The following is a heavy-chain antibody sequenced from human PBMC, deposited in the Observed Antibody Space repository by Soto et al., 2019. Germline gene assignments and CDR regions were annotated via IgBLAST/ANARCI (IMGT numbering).Heavy chain of an antibody. J-gene: IGHJ5*02. CDR3: ASTHCSGGSCYVPPFDP. CDR2: INPSGGST. V-gene: IGHV1-46*03. CDR1: GYTFTSYY. D-gene: IGHD2-15*01. Sequence: ASVKVSCKASGYTFTSYYMHWVRQAPGQGLEWMGIINPSGGSTSYAQKFQGRVTMTRDTSTSTVCMELSSLRSEDTAVYYCASTHCSGGSCYVPPFDPWGQGTLVTVSS.